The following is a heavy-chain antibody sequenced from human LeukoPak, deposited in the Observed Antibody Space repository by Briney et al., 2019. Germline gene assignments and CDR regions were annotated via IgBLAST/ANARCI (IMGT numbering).Heavy chain of an antibody. Sequence: ASVKVSCKASGGTFSSYAISWVRQAPGQGLEWMGWINTNTGNPTYAQGFTGRFVFSLDTSVSTAYLQISSLKAEDTAAYYCAREVAPGGFDYWGQGTLVTVSS. D-gene: IGHD4-23*01. V-gene: IGHV7-4-1*02. CDR2: INTNTGNP. CDR3: AREVAPGGFDY. J-gene: IGHJ4*02. CDR1: GGTFSSYA.